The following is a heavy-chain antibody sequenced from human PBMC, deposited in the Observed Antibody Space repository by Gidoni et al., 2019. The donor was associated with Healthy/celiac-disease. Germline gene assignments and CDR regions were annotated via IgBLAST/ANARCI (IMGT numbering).Heavy chain of an antibody. Sequence: QVQLVQSGAEVKKPGSSVKVSCKASGGTFSSYAISWVRPAPGQGLEWMGGIIPIFGTANYAQKFQGRVTITADESTSTAYMELSSLRSEDTAVYYCAGAYCSGGSCYSFFLYFDYWGQGTLVTVSS. V-gene: IGHV1-69*01. J-gene: IGHJ4*02. D-gene: IGHD2-15*01. CDR2: IIPIFGTA. CDR3: AGAYCSGGSCYSFFLYFDY. CDR1: GGTFSSYA.